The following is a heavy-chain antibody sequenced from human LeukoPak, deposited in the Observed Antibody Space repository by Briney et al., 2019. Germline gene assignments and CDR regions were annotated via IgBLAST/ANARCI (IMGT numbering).Heavy chain of an antibody. D-gene: IGHD3-10*01. Sequence: GGSLRLSCAASGFTFSSYAMSWVRQAPGKGLELVSAIRGSGGTTYYADSVKGRFTISRDNSKNTLYLQMNSLRAEDTDVYYCAKDGSGSYPDAYDIWGQGTMVTVSS. CDR2: IRGSGGTT. V-gene: IGHV3-23*01. CDR1: GFTFSSYA. CDR3: AKDGSGSYPDAYDI. J-gene: IGHJ3*02.